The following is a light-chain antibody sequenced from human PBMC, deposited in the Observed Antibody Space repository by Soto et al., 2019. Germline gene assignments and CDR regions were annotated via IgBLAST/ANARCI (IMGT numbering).Light chain of an antibody. CDR1: QTVAAN. Sequence: EIVMTQSPATLSVSPGERATLSCRASQTVAANLAWYQQKPGQAPRLLIYAASTRATGIPARFSGIGSGTEFTLTISSLQSEDFAVYSCQQYNNWPYTFGQGTKLEIK. V-gene: IGKV3-15*01. CDR3: QQYNNWPYT. CDR2: AAS. J-gene: IGKJ2*01.